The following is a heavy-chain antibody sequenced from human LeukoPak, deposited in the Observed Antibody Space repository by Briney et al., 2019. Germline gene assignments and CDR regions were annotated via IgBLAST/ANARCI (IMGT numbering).Heavy chain of an antibody. J-gene: IGHJ3*02. CDR2: IIPIFGTA. Sequence: SVKVSCKASGGTFSSYAISWVRQAPGQGLEWMGGIIPIFGTANYAQKFQGRVTITADESTSTAYMELSSLRSEDTAVYYCTRGILGYCSGGSCYSDAFDIWGQGTMVTVSS. CDR3: TRGILGYCSGGSCYSDAFDI. V-gene: IGHV1-69*13. D-gene: IGHD2-15*01. CDR1: GGTFSSYA.